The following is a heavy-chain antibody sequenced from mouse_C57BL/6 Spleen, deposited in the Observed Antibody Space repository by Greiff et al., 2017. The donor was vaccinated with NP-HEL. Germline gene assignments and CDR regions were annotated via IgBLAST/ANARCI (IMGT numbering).Heavy chain of an antibody. V-gene: IGHV1-22*01. J-gene: IGHJ1*03. CDR2: INPNNGGA. Sequence: VQLQQSGPELVKPGASVKMSCKASGYTFTDYHMHWVKQSHGKSLEWIGYINPNNGGASYNQKFKGKATLTVNKSSSTAYMELRSLTSEDSAVYYCARHGRGYFDVWGTGTTVTVSS. CDR1: GYTFTDYH. CDR3: ARHGRGYFDV. D-gene: IGHD1-1*01.